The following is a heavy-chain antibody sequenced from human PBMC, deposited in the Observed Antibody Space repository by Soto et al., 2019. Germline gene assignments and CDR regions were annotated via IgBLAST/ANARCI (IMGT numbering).Heavy chain of an antibody. CDR1: GFTFSSYA. CDR2: ISGSGGST. Sequence: PGGSLRLSCAASGFTFSSYAMSWVRQAPGKGLEWVSAISGSGGSTYYADSVKGRFTISRDNSKNTLYLQMNSLRAEDTAVYYCVKGRVATGGGSYYYYYMDVWGKGTTVTVSS. CDR3: VKGRVATGGGSYYYYYMDV. D-gene: IGHD5-12*01. J-gene: IGHJ6*03. V-gene: IGHV3-23*01.